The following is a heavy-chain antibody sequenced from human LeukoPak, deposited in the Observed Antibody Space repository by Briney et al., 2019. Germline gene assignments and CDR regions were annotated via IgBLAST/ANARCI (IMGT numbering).Heavy chain of an antibody. V-gene: IGHV4-38-2*02. J-gene: IGHJ3*02. CDR2: IYHSGST. CDR1: GYSISSGYY. Sequence: SETLSLTCAVSGYSISSGYYWGWIRQPPGKGLEWIGNIYHSGSTYYNPSLKSRVTMSVDTSNNQFSLKLSSVTAADTAVYYCARDAESYDLWSGYSFNIWGQGTMVTVSS. CDR3: ARDAESYDLWSGYSFNI. D-gene: IGHD3-3*01.